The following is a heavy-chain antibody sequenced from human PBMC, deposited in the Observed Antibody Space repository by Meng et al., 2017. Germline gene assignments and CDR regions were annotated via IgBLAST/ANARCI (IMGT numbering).Heavy chain of an antibody. Sequence: GGSLRLSCAASGFTFSSYGMHWVRQAPGKGLEWVAVIWYDGSNKYYADSVKGRFTISRDNSKNTLYLQMNSLRAEDTAVYYCASSRGTTVVVPYYYYGMDVWGQGTAVTVSS. CDR2: IWYDGSNK. V-gene: IGHV3-33*01. J-gene: IGHJ6*02. CDR1: GFTFSSYG. CDR3: ASSRGTTVVVPYYYYGMDV. D-gene: IGHD4-23*01.